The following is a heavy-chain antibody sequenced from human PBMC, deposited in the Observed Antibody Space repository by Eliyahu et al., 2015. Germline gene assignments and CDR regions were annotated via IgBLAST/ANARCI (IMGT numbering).Heavy chain of an antibody. Sequence: QVQLQESGPGLVKPSETLSLTCTVSGGSLSTYYWSWIRQPPGKGLEWIGYISYSGSANYNPSLKSRVTISIDTSKNQFSLNLNSLTAADTAVYYCARDLACSGGRCFSNYYYMDVWGKGTTVTVSS. V-gene: IGHV4-59*13. J-gene: IGHJ6*03. CDR3: ARDLACSGGRCFSNYYYMDV. D-gene: IGHD2-15*01. CDR2: ISYSGSA. CDR1: GGSLSTYY.